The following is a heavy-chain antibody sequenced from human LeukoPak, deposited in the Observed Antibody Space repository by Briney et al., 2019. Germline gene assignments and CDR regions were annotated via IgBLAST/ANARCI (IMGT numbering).Heavy chain of an antibody. CDR2: FDPEDGET. CDR1: GCTLTELS. CDR3: ANHGYSSSWYVS. V-gene: IGHV1-24*01. J-gene: IGHJ5*02. Sequence: ASVKVSCKVSGCTLTELSMHWVRQAPGKGLEWMGGFDPEDGETIYAQKFQGRVTMTEDTSTDTAYMELSSLRSEDTAVYYCANHGYSSSWYVSWGQGALVTVSS. D-gene: IGHD6-13*01.